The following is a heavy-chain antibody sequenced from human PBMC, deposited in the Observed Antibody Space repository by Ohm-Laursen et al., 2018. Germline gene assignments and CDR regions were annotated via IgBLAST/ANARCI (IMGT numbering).Heavy chain of an antibody. V-gene: IGHV3-30*18. D-gene: IGHD6-13*01. CDR1: GSTFSSYG. CDR3: AKVGRAGIAAAGTDY. Sequence: SLRLSCTASGSTFSSYGMHWVRQAPGKGLEWVAVISYDGSNKYYADSVKGRFTISRDNSKNTLYLQMNSLRAEDTAVYYCAKVGRAGIAAAGTDYWGQGTLVTVSS. CDR2: ISYDGSNK. J-gene: IGHJ4*02.